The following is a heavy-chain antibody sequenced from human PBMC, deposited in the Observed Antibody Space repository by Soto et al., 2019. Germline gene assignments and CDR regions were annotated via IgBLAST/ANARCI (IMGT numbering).Heavy chain of an antibody. J-gene: IGHJ4*02. CDR3: ARQNYNSVLFDY. CDR2: INHSGST. Sequence: SETLSLTCAVYGGSFSDSYWSWIRQPPGKGLEWIGEINHSGSTKYNPSLKRRVTISVDTSKNQFSLKLSSVTAADTAVYYCARQNYNSVLFDYWGQGTLVTVSS. D-gene: IGHD1-7*01. V-gene: IGHV4-34*01. CDR1: GGSFSDSY.